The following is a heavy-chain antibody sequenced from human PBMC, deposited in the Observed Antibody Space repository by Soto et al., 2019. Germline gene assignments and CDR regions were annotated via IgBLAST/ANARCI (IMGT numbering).Heavy chain of an antibody. V-gene: IGHV3-74*02. CDR1: GFTFSSYW. Sequence: EVQLVESGGGLAQPGGSLRLSCAASGFTFSSYWLHWVRQAPGKGLVWVSRINNDGSSTSYADSVKGRFTISRDNAENTLYLQMNSLRAEDTAVYFCARGNVITRPQVTLNAFASWGEGTMVTVSS. CDR2: INNDGSST. J-gene: IGHJ3*02. CDR3: ARGNVITRPQVTLNAFAS. D-gene: IGHD3-22*01.